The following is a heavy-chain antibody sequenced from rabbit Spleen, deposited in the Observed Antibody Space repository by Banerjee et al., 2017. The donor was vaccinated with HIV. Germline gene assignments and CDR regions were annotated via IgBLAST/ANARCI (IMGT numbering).Heavy chain of an antibody. D-gene: IGHD8-1*01. CDR2: IEIEQYNWS. Sequence: QSLEESGGDLVRPGTSLTLTCTASGFTISSSYYMCWVRQAPGKGLEWIGCIEIEQYNWSGYANWAKGRFTISKTSSTTVTLQMTSLTVADTATYSCARDTGSSFSSYGMDLWGPGTLVTV. CDR1: GFTISSSYY. V-gene: IGHV1S40*01. CDR3: ARDTGSSFSSYGMDL. J-gene: IGHJ6*01.